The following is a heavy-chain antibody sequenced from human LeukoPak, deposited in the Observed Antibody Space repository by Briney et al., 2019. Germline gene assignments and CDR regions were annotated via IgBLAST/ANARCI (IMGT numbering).Heavy chain of an antibody. CDR1: GFTFSSYW. CDR3: AKDRGGVVVRAFDY. V-gene: IGHV3-7*03. CDR2: IKQDESEK. J-gene: IGHJ4*02. Sequence: GGSLRLSCAASGFTFSSYWMSWVRQAPGKGLEWVANIKQDESEKYYVDSVKGRFTISRDNAKNSLYLQMNSLRVEDTAVYYCAKDRGGVVVRAFDYWGQGTLVTVSS. D-gene: IGHD3-22*01.